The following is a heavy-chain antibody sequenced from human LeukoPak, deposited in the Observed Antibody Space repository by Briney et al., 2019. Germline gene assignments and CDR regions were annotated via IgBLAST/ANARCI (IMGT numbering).Heavy chain of an antibody. Sequence: GRSLRLSCVASGFTFSNYGMNWVRQAPGKGLEWVAIIWFDGSNIGYADSVKGRFTISRDNSKNTLFLQMNSLRAEDTAVYYCSRDHGDYSFDYWGQGTLVTVSS. V-gene: IGHV3-33*01. J-gene: IGHJ4*02. CDR2: IWFDGSNI. CDR3: SRDHGDYSFDY. D-gene: IGHD4-17*01. CDR1: GFTFSNYG.